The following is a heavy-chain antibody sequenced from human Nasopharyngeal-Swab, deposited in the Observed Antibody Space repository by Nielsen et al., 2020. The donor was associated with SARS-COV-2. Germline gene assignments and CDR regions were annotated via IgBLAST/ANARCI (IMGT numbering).Heavy chain of an antibody. CDR3: ARDGKALYYDFPESPLDY. Sequence: GESLKISCAASGFTFSSYWMHWVRQAPGKGLVWVSRINSDGSSTSYADSVKGRFTISRDNAKNTLYLQMNSLRAEDTAVCYCARDGKALYYDFPESPLDYWGQGTLVTVSS. V-gene: IGHV3-74*01. CDR2: INSDGSST. J-gene: IGHJ4*02. CDR1: GFTFSSYW. D-gene: IGHD3-3*01.